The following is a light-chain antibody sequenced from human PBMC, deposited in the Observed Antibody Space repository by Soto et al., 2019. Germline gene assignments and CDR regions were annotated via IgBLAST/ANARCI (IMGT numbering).Light chain of an antibody. V-gene: IGKV3-11*01. CDR3: QQRSNWPLT. J-gene: IGKJ4*01. CDR2: DVS. CDR1: QSVTSF. Sequence: EIVLTQSPVTLSLSPGERATLSRRASQSVTSFLAWYQQKPGQAPRLLIYDVSHRATGIPARFSGSGSGTDFSLTISSLEPEDFAVYYCQQRSNWPLTFGGGTKVEIK.